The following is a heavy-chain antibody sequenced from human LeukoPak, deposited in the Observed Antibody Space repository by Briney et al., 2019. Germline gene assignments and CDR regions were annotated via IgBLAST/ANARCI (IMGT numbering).Heavy chain of an antibody. Sequence: PSETLSLTCTVSGGSISSSSYYWGWIRQPPGKGLEWIGSIYYSRSTYYNPSLKSRVTISVDTSKNQFSLKLSSVTAADTAVYYWARRGYDSSGSYRNYWGQGTLVTVSS. V-gene: IGHV4-39*01. CDR3: ARRGYDSSGSYRNY. CDR1: GGSISSSSYY. CDR2: IYYSRST. J-gene: IGHJ4*02. D-gene: IGHD3-22*01.